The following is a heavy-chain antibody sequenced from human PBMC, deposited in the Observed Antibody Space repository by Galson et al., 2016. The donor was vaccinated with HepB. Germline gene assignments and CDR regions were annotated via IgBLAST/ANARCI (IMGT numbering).Heavy chain of an antibody. Sequence: ETLSLTCAVYGESFSGYYWSWIRQSPEKGLEWIGDINHNGTTKYNPSLKSRVTISVDTSKNQFSLKLNPMTPADTAVYYCARGVSMVRGWLDPWGQGTRVTVSS. CDR2: INHNGTT. J-gene: IGHJ5*02. CDR1: GESFSGYY. D-gene: IGHD3-10*01. CDR3: ARGVSMVRGWLDP. V-gene: IGHV4-34*01.